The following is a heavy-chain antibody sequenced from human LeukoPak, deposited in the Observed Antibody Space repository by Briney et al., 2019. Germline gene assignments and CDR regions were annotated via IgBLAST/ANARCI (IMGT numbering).Heavy chain of an antibody. D-gene: IGHD6-13*01. V-gene: IGHV3-21*01. CDR2: ISSSSSYI. CDR3: AREGYSSSWYSSSWYQGSQQGENDY. J-gene: IGHJ4*02. CDR1: GFTFSSYS. Sequence: GGSLRLSCAASGFTFSSYSMNWVRQAPGKGLEWVSSISSSSSYIYYADSVKGRFTISRDNAKNSLYLQMNSLRAEDTAVYYCAREGYSSSWYSSSWYQGSQQGENDYWGQGTLVTVSS.